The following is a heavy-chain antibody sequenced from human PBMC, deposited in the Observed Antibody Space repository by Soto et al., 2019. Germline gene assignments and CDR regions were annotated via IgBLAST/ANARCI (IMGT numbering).Heavy chain of an antibody. V-gene: IGHV4-39*01. J-gene: IGHJ4*02. Sequence: SETLSLTCTVSGGSISSSSYYWGWIRQPPGKGLEWIGSIYYSGGTYYNPSLKSRVTISVDTSKNQFSLKLSSVTAADTAVYYCARRDITMVRGVIISPLSFFDYWGQGTLVTVSS. CDR1: GGSISSSSYY. CDR3: ARRDITMVRGVIISPLSFFDY. CDR2: IYYSGGT. D-gene: IGHD3-10*01.